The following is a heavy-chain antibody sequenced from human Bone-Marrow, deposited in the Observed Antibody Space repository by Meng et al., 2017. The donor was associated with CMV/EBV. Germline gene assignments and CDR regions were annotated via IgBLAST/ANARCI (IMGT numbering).Heavy chain of an antibody. CDR1: GFTFSSYA. CDR3: ASERTYRSPYYYYYGMDV. CDR2: ISYDGSNK. D-gene: IGHD1-1*01. J-gene: IGHJ6*02. V-gene: IGHV3-30-3*01. Sequence: GEYLKISCAVPGFTFSSYAMHWVRQAPGKGLEGVAVISYDGSNKYYADSVKGRFTISRDNSKNTLYLQMNSLRAEDTAVYHCASERTYRSPYYYYYGMDVWGQGTTVTVSS.